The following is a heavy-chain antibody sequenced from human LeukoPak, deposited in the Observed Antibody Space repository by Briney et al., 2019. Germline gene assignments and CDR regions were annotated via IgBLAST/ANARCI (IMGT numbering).Heavy chain of an antibody. V-gene: IGHV3-11*01. CDR1: GFTFSDYY. Sequence: GGSLRLSCAASGFTFSDYYMSWIRQAPGKGLEWASYISSSGSTIYYADSVKGRFTISRDNAKNSLYLQMNSLRAEDTAVYYCARGLWYYDFWSGYGFDYWGQGTLVTVSS. CDR3: ARGLWYYDFWSGYGFDY. D-gene: IGHD3-3*01. CDR2: ISSSGSTI. J-gene: IGHJ4*02.